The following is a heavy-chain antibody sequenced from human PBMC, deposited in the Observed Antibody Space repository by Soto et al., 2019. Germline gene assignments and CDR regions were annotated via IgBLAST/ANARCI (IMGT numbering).Heavy chain of an antibody. CDR1: GFTFDRYT. CDR2: ISDRSSYI. D-gene: IGHD4-17*01. V-gene: IGHV3-21*01. CDR3: VRQTTVVPYYFDY. Sequence: GGSLNLSCAPSGFTFDRYTMNWVRQVPGKGLEWVSSISDRSSYIYYADSLKGRFTISRDNAKNSLYLQLNSLRAEDTAIYYCVRQTTVVPYYFDYWGQGTMVTVSS. J-gene: IGHJ4*02.